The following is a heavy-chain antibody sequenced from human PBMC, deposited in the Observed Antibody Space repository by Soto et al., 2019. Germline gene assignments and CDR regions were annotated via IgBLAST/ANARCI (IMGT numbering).Heavy chain of an antibody. D-gene: IGHD6-19*01. V-gene: IGHV3-48*02. Sequence: GGSLRLSCAASGFTFSSYSMNWVRQAPGKGLEWVSYISSSSSTIYYADSVKGRFTISRDNAKNSLYLQMNSLRDEDTAVYYCALVAIAVADYYYGMDVWGQGTTVTVSS. J-gene: IGHJ6*02. CDR3: ALVAIAVADYYYGMDV. CDR1: GFTFSSYS. CDR2: ISSSSSTI.